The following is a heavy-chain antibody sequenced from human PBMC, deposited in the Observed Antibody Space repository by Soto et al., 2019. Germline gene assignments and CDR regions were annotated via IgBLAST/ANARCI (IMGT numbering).Heavy chain of an antibody. CDR2: ISSSSSYI. J-gene: IGHJ5*02. D-gene: IGHD3-3*01. V-gene: IGHV3-21*01. Sequence: EVQLVESGGGLVKPGGSLRLSCAASGFTFSSYSMNWVRQAPGKGLEWVSSISSSSSYIYYADSVKGRFTISRDNAKNSLYLQMNSRRAEDTAVYYCAREDFWSGQLRTNWFDPWGQGTLVTVSS. CDR3: AREDFWSGQLRTNWFDP. CDR1: GFTFSSYS.